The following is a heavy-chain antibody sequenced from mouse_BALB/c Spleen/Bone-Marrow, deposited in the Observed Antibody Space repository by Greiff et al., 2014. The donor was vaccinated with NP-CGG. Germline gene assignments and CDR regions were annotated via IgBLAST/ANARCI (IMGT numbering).Heavy chain of an antibody. CDR3: AAYYYGSSQFAY. D-gene: IGHD1-1*01. J-gene: IGHJ3*01. Sequence: VQLQQPGAGLVKPGASVKLSCTASGFNIKDTYMHWVKQRPEQGLEWIGRIDPANGNTKYDPKFQGKATITADTSSNTAYLQLSSLTSEDTAVYYCAAYYYGSSQFAYWGQGTLVTVSA. V-gene: IGHV14-3*02. CDR2: IDPANGNT. CDR1: GFNIKDTY.